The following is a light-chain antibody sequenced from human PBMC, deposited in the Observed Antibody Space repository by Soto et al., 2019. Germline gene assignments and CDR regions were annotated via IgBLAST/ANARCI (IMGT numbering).Light chain of an antibody. CDR2: EVT. CDR1: SSDVGSYDL. CDR3: CSYTNGSTLL. Sequence: QSVLTQPASVSGSPGQSITISCTGTSSDVGSYDLVSWYQHHPGKAPKLILYEVTKRPSGVSNRFSGSKSGNTASLTISGLQTEDDSHYYCCSYTNGSTLLFGGGTKLTVL. J-gene: IGLJ2*01. V-gene: IGLV2-23*02.